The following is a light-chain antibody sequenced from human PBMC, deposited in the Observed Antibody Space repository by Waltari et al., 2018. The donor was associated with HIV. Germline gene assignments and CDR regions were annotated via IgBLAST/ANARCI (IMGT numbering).Light chain of an antibody. CDR3: QVWDSSSDHYV. Sequence: SYVLTQSPSVSVAPGQTARIICGGNNIGSKRVHWYQQRPGQAPVLVVYDDSDRPSGIPERVSGSNSGNTATLTISRVEAGDEADYYCQVWDSSSDHYVFGTGTKVTVL. CDR2: DDS. V-gene: IGLV3-21*02. J-gene: IGLJ1*01. CDR1: NIGSKR.